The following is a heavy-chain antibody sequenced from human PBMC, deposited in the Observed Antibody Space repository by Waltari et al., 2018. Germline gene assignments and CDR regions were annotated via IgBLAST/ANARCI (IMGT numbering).Heavy chain of an antibody. CDR3: AKESKLNYYYYMDV. J-gene: IGHJ6*03. Sequence: QVQLVESGGGVVQPGGSLRLSCAASGFTFSSYGMHWVRQAPGKGLEWVAFIRYDGSNKYYADSVKGRFTISRDNSKNTLYLQMNSLRAEDTAVYYCAKESKLNYYYYMDVWGKGTTVTVSS. CDR1: GFTFSSYG. V-gene: IGHV3-30*02. CDR2: IRYDGSNK. D-gene: IGHD4-4*01.